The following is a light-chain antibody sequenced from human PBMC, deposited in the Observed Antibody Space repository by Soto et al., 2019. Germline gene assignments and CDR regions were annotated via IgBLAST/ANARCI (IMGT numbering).Light chain of an antibody. V-gene: IGKV3-15*01. CDR1: QTIDNT. CDR2: DAS. CDR3: QRYNNWPLT. J-gene: IGKJ4*01. Sequence: EIVMTQSPATLSLSPGERATLSCRASQTIDNTLAWYQRKPGQAPRLLIYDASTRATGVPARFSGSGSGTDFTLTISSLQSEDFAVYYCQRYNNWPLTLGGGTKVDIK.